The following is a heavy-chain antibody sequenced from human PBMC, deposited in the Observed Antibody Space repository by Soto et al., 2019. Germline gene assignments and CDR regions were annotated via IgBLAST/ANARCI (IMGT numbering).Heavy chain of an antibody. CDR3: AGGNALDV. Sequence: GGSLRLSCAASRFTFSTYWMTWVRQTPGKGLEWVANIHQDGSEKYYMDSVKGRFTISRDNAKKSLYLQMTSLRAEDTAVYYCAGGNALDVWGQGTTVTVSS. CDR1: RFTFSTYW. CDR2: IHQDGSEK. V-gene: IGHV3-7*01. J-gene: IGHJ6*02.